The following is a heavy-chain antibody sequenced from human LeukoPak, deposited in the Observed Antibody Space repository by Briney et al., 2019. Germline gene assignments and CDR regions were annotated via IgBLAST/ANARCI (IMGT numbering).Heavy chain of an antibody. V-gene: IGHV3-66*01. CDR1: GFTVSSNY. CDR2: IYSGDNT. Sequence: PGGSLRLSCAASGFTVSSNYMSWVRQAPGKGLEWVSVIYSGDNTYYADSVKGRFTISRDISKNTLYLQMNSLRAEDTAVYYCARDRTSGYDLSFDYWGQGTLVTVSS. CDR3: ARDRTSGYDLSFDY. J-gene: IGHJ4*02. D-gene: IGHD5-12*01.